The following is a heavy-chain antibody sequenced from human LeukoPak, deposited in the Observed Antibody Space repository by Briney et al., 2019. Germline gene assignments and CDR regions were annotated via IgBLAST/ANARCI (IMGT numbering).Heavy chain of an antibody. CDR3: AREVVSSGWYRQYFQH. CDR1: GGTFSSYA. CDR2: IIPIFGTA. V-gene: IGHV1-69*06. Sequence: GASVKVSCKASGGTFSSYAISWVRQAPGQGLEWMGGIIPIFGTANYAQKFQGRVTITADKSTSTAYMELSSLRSEDTAVYYCAREVVSSGWYRQYFQHWGQGTLVTVSS. J-gene: IGHJ1*01. D-gene: IGHD6-19*01.